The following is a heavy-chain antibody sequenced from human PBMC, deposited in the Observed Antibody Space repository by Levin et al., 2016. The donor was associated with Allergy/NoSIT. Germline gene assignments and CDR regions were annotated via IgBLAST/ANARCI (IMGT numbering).Heavy chain of an antibody. J-gene: IGHJ4*02. D-gene: IGHD1-1*01. V-gene: IGHV3-30-3*01. CDR3: ARENPYKGSGYYFDY. CDR2: ISYDGSNK. CDR1: GFTFSSYA. Sequence: GESLKISCAASGFTFSSYAMHWVRQAPGKGLEWVAVISYDGSNKYYADSVKGRFTISRDNSKNTLYLQMNSLRAEDTAVYYCARENPYKGSGYYFDYWGQGTLVTVSS.